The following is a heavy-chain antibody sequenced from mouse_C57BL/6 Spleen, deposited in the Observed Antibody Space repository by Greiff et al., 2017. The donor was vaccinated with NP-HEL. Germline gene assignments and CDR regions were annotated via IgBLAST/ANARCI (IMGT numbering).Heavy chain of an antibody. CDR1: GFTFSSYT. V-gene: IGHV5-9*01. D-gene: IGHD2-4*01. CDR3: ARQEIYYDYHYAMDY. CDR2: ISGGGGNT. J-gene: IGHJ4*01. Sequence: EVQVVESGGGLVKPGGSLKLSCAASGFTFSSYTMSWVRQTPEKRLEWVATISGGGGNTYYPDSVKGRFTISRDNAKNTLYLQMSSLRSEDTALYYCARQEIYYDYHYAMDYWGQGTSVTVSS.